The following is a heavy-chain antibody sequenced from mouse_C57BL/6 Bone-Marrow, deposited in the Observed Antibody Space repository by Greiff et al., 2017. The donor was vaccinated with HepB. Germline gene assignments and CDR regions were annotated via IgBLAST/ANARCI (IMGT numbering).Heavy chain of an antibody. J-gene: IGHJ1*03. CDR2: ISDGGSYT. D-gene: IGHD1-1*01. Sequence: EVKLVESGGGLVKPGGSLKLSCAASGFTFSSYAMSWVRQTPEKRLEWVATISDGGSYTYYPDNVKGRFTISRDNAKNNLYLQMSHLKSEDTAMYYCAREGGIYYYGSSFFWYFDVWGTGTTVTVSS. CDR1: GFTFSSYA. V-gene: IGHV5-4*01. CDR3: AREGGIYYYGSSFFWYFDV.